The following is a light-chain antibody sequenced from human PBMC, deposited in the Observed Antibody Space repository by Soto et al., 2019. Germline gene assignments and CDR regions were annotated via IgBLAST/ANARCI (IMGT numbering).Light chain of an antibody. J-gene: IGKJ1*01. CDR1: QSVSSN. CDR3: QQYNNWPRT. CDR2: GAS. V-gene: IGKV3-15*01. Sequence: EIVMTQSPATLSVSAGERATLSCRASQSVSSNLAWYQQKPGQAPRLLIYGASTRATGIPARFSGSGSGTEFTLTISSLQSEDFAVYYRQQYNNWPRTFGQGTKVEIK.